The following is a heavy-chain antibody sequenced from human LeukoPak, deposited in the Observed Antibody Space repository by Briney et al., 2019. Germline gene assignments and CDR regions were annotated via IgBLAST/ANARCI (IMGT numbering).Heavy chain of an antibody. CDR1: GCSISSGGYY. Sequence: SETLSLTCTVSGCSISSGGYYWSWIRQHPGKGLEWIGYIYYSGSTYYNPSLKNRITIAVDTSKNQFSLNMGSVTAADTAVYSCETLGLHYYNWFDPWGEGTLVAVSS. J-gene: IGHJ5*02. D-gene: IGHD5-24*01. V-gene: IGHV4-31*03. CDR3: ETLGLHYYNWFDP. CDR2: IYYSGST.